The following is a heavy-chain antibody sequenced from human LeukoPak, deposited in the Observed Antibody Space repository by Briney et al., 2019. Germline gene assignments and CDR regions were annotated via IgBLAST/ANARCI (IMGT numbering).Heavy chain of an antibody. D-gene: IGHD3-22*01. Sequence: ASVKVSCKASGYTFTSYYMHWVRQAPGQGLEWMGTINPSGGSTSYAQKFQGRVTMTRDTSTSTVYMELSSLRSEDTAVYYCARVMLPLYYDSSGPFDYWGQGTLVTVSS. CDR3: ARVMLPLYYDSSGPFDY. V-gene: IGHV1-46*01. CDR1: GYTFTSYY. J-gene: IGHJ4*02. CDR2: INPSGGST.